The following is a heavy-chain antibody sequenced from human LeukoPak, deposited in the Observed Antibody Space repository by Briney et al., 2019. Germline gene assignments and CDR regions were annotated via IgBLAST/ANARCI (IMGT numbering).Heavy chain of an antibody. J-gene: IGHJ4*02. D-gene: IGHD6-13*01. CDR3: ARDIYSSSWAIDY. V-gene: IGHV1-18*01. CDR1: GGTFTNSA. Sequence: GSSVKVSCKASGGTFTNSAISWVRQAPGQGLEWMGWISAYNGNTNYAQQLQGRVTMTTDTSTSTAYMELRSLRSDDTAVYYCARDIYSSSWAIDYWGQGTLVTVSS. CDR2: ISAYNGNT.